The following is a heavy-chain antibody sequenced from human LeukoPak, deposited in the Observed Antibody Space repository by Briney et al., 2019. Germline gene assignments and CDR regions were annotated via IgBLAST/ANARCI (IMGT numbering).Heavy chain of an antibody. CDR2: FDPEDGET. J-gene: IGHJ4*02. CDR3: ATDPNSYGLFDY. CDR1: GYTLTELS. V-gene: IGHV1-24*01. Sequence: GASVKVSCKVSGYTLTELSMHWVRQAPGKGLEWMGGFDPEDGETINAQKFQGRVTMTEDTSTDTAYMELSSLRSEDTAVYYCATDPNSYGLFDYWGQGTLVTVSS. D-gene: IGHD5-18*01.